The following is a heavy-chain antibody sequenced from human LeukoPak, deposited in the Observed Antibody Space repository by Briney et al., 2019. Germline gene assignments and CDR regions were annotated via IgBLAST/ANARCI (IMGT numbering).Heavy chain of an antibody. CDR1: GGSISSSSYY. CDR3: ARVPRDDSSSSYYYYYYMDV. V-gene: IGHV4-39*07. Sequence: KASETLSLTCTVSGGSISSSSYYWGWIRQPPGKGLEWIGSIYHSGSTYYNPSLKSRVTISVDTSKNQFSLKLSSVTAADTAVYYCARVPRDDSSSSYYYYYYMDVWGKGTTVTVSS. D-gene: IGHD6-6*01. J-gene: IGHJ6*03. CDR2: IYHSGST.